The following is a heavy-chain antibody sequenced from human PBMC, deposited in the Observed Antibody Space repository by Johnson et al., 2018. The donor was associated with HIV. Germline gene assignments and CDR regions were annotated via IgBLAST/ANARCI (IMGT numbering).Heavy chain of an antibody. Sequence: QVQLVESGGGVVQPGRSLRLSCAASGFTFSSYAMHWVRQAPGKGLEWVSLMSFDGSNKDYADSVKGRFTISRANSKNTLYLQMNSLRAEDTAVYYCAKAYCPGCDGFDFWGRGTMVTVSS. D-gene: IGHD2-21*01. CDR3: AKAYCPGCDGFDF. CDR2: MSFDGSNK. J-gene: IGHJ3*01. V-gene: IGHV3-30*04. CDR1: GFTFSSYA.